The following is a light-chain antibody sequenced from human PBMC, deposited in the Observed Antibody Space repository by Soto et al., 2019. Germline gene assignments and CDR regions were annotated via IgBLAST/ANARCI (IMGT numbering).Light chain of an antibody. CDR1: QSVSSN. V-gene: IGKV3-15*01. J-gene: IGKJ1*01. CDR2: GAS. Sequence: EIVMTQSPATLSVSPGERATLSCRASQSVSSNLAWYQQKPGQAPRLLIYGASTRATGIPARFIGSGSGTEFTLTISSLQSEDFAVYYCQHHNNWPRTFGQGTKVEIK. CDR3: QHHNNWPRT.